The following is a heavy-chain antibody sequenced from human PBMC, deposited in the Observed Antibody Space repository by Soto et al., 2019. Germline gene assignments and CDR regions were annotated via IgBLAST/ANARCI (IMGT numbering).Heavy chain of an antibody. CDR3: TRDASRDSSARGWFDP. CDR1: GFTFRSFT. V-gene: IGHV3-21*01. Sequence: GSLRLSCAASGFTFRSFTMNWVRQAPGKGLEWVSTISSNSAYIYYTDALRGRFTISRDNAKNSPHLQMNSLRAEDTAVYYCTRDASRDSSARGWFDPWGPGTLVTVSS. D-gene: IGHD6-13*01. J-gene: IGHJ5*02. CDR2: ISSNSAYI.